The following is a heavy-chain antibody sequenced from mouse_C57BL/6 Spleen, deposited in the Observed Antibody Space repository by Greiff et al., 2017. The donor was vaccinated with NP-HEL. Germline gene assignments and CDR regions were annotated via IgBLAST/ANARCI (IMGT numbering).Heavy chain of an antibody. J-gene: IGHJ3*01. CDR2: ISSGSSTM. Sequence: EVMLVESGGGLVTPGGSLKPSGAASGLTFSDYGMHWVRQAPEKGLEWVAYISSGSSTMYYADTVKGRFAISRDNAKNTLFLQMTSLRSEDTAMYYCARTTGNKAWFAYWGPGTLVTVS. CDR3: ARTTGNKAWFAY. CDR1: GLTFSDYG. D-gene: IGHD4-1*02. V-gene: IGHV5-17*01.